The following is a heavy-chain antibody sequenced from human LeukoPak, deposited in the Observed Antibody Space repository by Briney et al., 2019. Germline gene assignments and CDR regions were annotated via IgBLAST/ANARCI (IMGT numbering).Heavy chain of an antibody. CDR3: AKGPRYHDSSGYYYEGFDY. CDR1: GFTFSSYG. D-gene: IGHD3-22*01. J-gene: IGHJ4*02. Sequence: GGSLRLSCAASGFTFSSYGMHWVRQAPGKGLEWVAVISYDGSNKYYAGSVKGRFTISRDNSKNTLYLQMNSLRAEDTAVYYCAKGPRYHDSSGYYYEGFDYWGQGTLVTVSS. CDR2: ISYDGSNK. V-gene: IGHV3-30*18.